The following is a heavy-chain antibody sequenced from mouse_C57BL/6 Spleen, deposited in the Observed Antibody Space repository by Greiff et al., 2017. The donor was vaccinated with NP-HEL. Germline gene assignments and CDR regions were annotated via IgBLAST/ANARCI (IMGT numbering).Heavy chain of an antibody. V-gene: IGHV5-4*01. CDR2: ISDGGSYT. Sequence: EVHLVESGGGLVKPGGSLKLSCAASGFTFSSYAMSWVRQTPEKRLEWVATISDGGSYTYYPDNVKGRFTISRDNAKNNLYLQMSHLKSEDTAMYYCAREDGPYYAMDYWGQGTSVTVSS. CDR3: AREDGPYYAMDY. D-gene: IGHD2-3*01. J-gene: IGHJ4*01. CDR1: GFTFSSYA.